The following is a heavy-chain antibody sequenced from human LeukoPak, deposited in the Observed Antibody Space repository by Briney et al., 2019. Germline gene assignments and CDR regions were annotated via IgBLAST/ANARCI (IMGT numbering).Heavy chain of an antibody. Sequence: ASVKVSCKVSGYTLTELSMHWVRQAPRKGLEWMGGFDPEDGETIYAQKFQGRVTMTEDTSTDTAYMELSSLRSEDTAVYYCATDYVVRGVIDYWGQGTLVTVSS. V-gene: IGHV1-24*01. CDR2: FDPEDGET. J-gene: IGHJ4*02. D-gene: IGHD3-10*01. CDR3: ATDYVVRGVIDY. CDR1: GYTLTELS.